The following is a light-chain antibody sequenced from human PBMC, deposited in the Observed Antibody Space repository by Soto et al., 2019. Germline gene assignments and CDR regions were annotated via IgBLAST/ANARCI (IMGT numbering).Light chain of an antibody. CDR2: DAS. J-gene: IGKJ1*01. Sequence: DIQMTQSPSTLSASVGDTVTITCRASQTISGWLAWYQQRPGKAPNLLIFDASTLESGVPSRFSGSGSGTTFTLSISSLQSDDFANYYCLQYNGYYRTFGQGTKVEIK. CDR3: LQYNGYYRT. V-gene: IGKV1-5*01. CDR1: QTISGW.